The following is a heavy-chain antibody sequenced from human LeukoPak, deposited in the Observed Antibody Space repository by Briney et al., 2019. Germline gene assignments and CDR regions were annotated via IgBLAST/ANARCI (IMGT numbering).Heavy chain of an antibody. J-gene: IGHJ3*01. V-gene: IGHV3-11*01. D-gene: IGHD1-26*01. Sequence: PGGSLRLSCAASGFTFSDYYMNWIRQAPGKGLEWVSYISISGTTIYYADSVKGRFTISRDNSKNTLYLQMNSLRADDTAEYYCAKSLLTTASGTGRAFDLWGQGTMVTASS. CDR3: AKSLLTTASGTGRAFDL. CDR2: ISISGTTI. CDR1: GFTFSDYY.